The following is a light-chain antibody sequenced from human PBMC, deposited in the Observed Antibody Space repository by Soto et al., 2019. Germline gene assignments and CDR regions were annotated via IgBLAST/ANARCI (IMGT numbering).Light chain of an antibody. CDR2: VAS. J-gene: IGKJ5*01. CDR3: QQYDNWPIT. Sequence: EIVMTQSPATLSVSPGERATLSCRASQSVSSNLAWYQQKPGQAPRLVIHVASTRAIGIPARFSGSGSGTEFTLTISSLQSEDFAVYYCQQYDNWPITFGQGTRLEIK. V-gene: IGKV3-15*01. CDR1: QSVSSN.